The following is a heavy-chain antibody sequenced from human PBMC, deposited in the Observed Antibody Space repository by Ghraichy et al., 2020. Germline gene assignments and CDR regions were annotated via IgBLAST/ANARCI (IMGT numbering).Heavy chain of an antibody. CDR1: GGTFSSYA. J-gene: IGHJ5*02. CDR2: IIPIFGTA. D-gene: IGHD6-13*01. Sequence: SVKLSCKASGGTFSSYAISWVRQAPGQGLEWMGGIIPIFGTANYAQKFQGRVTITADESTSTAYMELSSLRSEDTAVYYCARTAGYSSSWYWFDPWGQGTLVTVSS. CDR3: ARTAGYSSSWYWFDP. V-gene: IGHV1-69*13.